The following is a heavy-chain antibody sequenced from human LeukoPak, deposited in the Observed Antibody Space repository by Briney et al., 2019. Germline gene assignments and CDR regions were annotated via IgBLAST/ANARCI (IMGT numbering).Heavy chain of an antibody. CDR1: GVSLVGYY. J-gene: IGHJ4*02. CDR2: INHSGST. CDR3: ARGKIPAPGPNYFDY. D-gene: IGHD6-13*01. Sequence: SDTLSLTCAVSGVSLVGYYSSWIRQPPGKGLEWIGEINHSGSTNYNPSLKSRVTISVDTAPNQFSLNLNSLTGPDCAVYYCARGKIPAPGPNYFDYWGQGALVTVSS. V-gene: IGHV4-34*01.